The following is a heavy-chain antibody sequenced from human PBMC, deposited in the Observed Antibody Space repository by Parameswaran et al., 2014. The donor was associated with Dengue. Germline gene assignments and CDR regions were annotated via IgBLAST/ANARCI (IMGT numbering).Heavy chain of an antibody. V-gene: IGHV3-23*01. CDR3: AKDPRPHYYDSSGYYLDY. D-gene: IGHD3-22*01. J-gene: IGHJ4*02. CDR2: ISGNGSGT. Sequence: VRQAPGKGLEWVSGISGNGSGTYYADSVKGRFTISRDNSKNTLYLQMNSLRAEDTAVYYCAKDPRPHYYDSSGYYLDYWGQGTLVTVSS.